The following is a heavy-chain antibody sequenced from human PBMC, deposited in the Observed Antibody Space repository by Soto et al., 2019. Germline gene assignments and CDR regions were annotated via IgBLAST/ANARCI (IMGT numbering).Heavy chain of an antibody. CDR1: GYTFTSYV. CDR3: ARDVLLWFGESNWFDP. D-gene: IGHD3-10*01. Sequence: QVQLVQSGAEVKKPGASVKVSCKASGYTFTSYVISGGRQAPGQGLEWLGWIRAYNGNTNYAQKLQGRVTMTTDTSTSTAYMELRSLRSDDTAVYYCARDVLLWFGESNWFDPWGQGTLVTVSS. V-gene: IGHV1-18*04. CDR2: IRAYNGNT. J-gene: IGHJ5*02.